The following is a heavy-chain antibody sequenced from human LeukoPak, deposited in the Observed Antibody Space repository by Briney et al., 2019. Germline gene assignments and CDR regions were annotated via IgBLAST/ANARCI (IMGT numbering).Heavy chain of an antibody. CDR3: ARHVGDSNWFDP. D-gene: IGHD1-26*01. CDR2: IYYSGST. Sequence: SETQSLTCTVSGGSISSYYWSWIRQPPGKGLEWIGYIYYSGSTNYNPSLKSRVTISVYTSKNQFSLKLSSVTAAETAVYYCARHVGDSNWFDPWGQGTLVDVSS. J-gene: IGHJ5*02. CDR1: GGSISSYY. V-gene: IGHV4-59*08.